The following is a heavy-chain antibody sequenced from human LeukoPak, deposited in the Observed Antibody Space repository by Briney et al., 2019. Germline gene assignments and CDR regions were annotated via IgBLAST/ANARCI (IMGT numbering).Heavy chain of an antibody. CDR1: GGSISSGGYS. V-gene: IGHV4-30-2*01. J-gene: IGHJ6*02. CDR3: ARVSAAPYYYYGMDV. Sequence: PSQTLSLTCAVSGGSISSGGYSWSWIRQPPGKGLERIGYIYHSGSTYYNPSLKSRVTISVDRSKNQFSLKLSSVTAADTAVYYCARVSAAPYYYYGMDVWGQGTTVTVSS. CDR2: IYHSGST. D-gene: IGHD1-26*01.